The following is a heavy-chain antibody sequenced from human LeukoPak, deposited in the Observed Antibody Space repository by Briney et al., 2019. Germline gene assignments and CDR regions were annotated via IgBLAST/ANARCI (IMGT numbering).Heavy chain of an antibody. CDR2: INHSGST. V-gene: IGHV4-34*01. Sequence: SETLSPTCAVYGGSFSGYYWSWIRQPPGKGLEWIGEINHSGSTNYNPSLKSRVTISVDTSKNQFSLKLSSVTAADTAVYYCARGLGRIYSGFYWGQGTLVTVSS. J-gene: IGHJ4*02. CDR1: GGSFSGYY. D-gene: IGHD5-12*01. CDR3: ARGLGRIYSGFY.